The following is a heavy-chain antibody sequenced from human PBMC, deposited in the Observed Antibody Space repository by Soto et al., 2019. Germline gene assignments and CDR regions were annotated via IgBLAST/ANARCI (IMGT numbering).Heavy chain of an antibody. J-gene: IGHJ6*02. CDR1: GGTFSSYT. CDR3: ARAYCGGDCKPYYYYGMDV. CDR2: IIPILGIA. V-gene: IGHV1-69*02. D-gene: IGHD2-21*02. Sequence: QVQLVQSGAEVTKPGSSVKVSCKASGGTFSSYTISWVRQAPGQGLEWMGRIIPILGIANYAQKFQGRVTITADKSTSTAYMELSSLRSEDTAVYYCARAYCGGDCKPYYYYGMDVWGQGTTVTVSS.